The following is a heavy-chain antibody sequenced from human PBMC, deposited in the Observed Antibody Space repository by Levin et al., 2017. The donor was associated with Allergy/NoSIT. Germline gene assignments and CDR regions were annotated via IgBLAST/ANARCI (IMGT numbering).Heavy chain of an antibody. CDR2: ISATGGYT. J-gene: IGHJ6*02. V-gene: IGHV3-23*01. Sequence: GGSLRLSCAASGFTFSGYAMSWVRQAPGKGLEWVSVISATGGYTYYADSVRGRFTISRDNSKNTVYLQMNSLRAEDTAVYYCAKRGGSGGQSSTLYALDVWGQGTTVTVSS. CDR3: AKRGGSGGQSSTLYALDV. D-gene: IGHD3-16*01. CDR1: GFTFSGYA.